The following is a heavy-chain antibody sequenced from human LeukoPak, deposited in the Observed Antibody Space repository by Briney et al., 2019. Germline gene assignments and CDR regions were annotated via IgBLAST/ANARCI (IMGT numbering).Heavy chain of an antibody. CDR3: ARAKDPWTPEHFQH. Sequence: GRSLRLSCAASGFTFNGYVMHWVRQGPGKGLEWVSGITWNSNSIGCADSVKGRFTISRDNAKNSLYLQMNSLRAEDTAVYYCARAKDPWTPEHFQHWGQGTLVTVSS. J-gene: IGHJ1*01. D-gene: IGHD3/OR15-3a*01. V-gene: IGHV3-9*01. CDR1: GFTFNGYV. CDR2: ITWNSNSI.